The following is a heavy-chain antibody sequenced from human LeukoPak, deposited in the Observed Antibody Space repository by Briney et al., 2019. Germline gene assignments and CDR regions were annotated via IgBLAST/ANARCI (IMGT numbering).Heavy chain of an antibody. CDR1: GFTFRDYW. J-gene: IGHJ4*02. V-gene: IGHV3-74*01. CDR3: ARDRAEHNWTYHTLFDY. CDR2: INGDETSR. Sequence: GGSLRLSCTASGFTFRDYWVHWVRQTPREGLVWVSRINGDETSRAYADSVEGRFTISRDNAKNTLYLQIDSLRAEDSAIYYCARDRAEHNWTYHTLFDYWGQGTPVTVSS. D-gene: IGHD1-7*01.